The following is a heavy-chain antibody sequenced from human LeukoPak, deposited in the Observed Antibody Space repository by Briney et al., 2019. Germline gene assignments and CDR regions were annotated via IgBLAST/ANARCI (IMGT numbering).Heavy chain of an antibody. V-gene: IGHV5-51*01. CDR3: ARERSSQGYFDF. CDR1: GYSFTSYW. CDR2: IYPDDSDT. J-gene: IGHJ4*02. Sequence: LGESLKISCKGSGYSFTSYWIGWVRQMPGRGLEWMGIIYPDDSDTRYSPSFQGQVTISADKSISTAYLQWSSLKASDTAMYYCARERSSQGYFDFWGQGTLDTVSS. D-gene: IGHD6-6*01.